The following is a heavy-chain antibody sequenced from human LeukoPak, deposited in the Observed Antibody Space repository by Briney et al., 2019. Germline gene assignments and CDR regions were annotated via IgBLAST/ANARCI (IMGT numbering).Heavy chain of an antibody. CDR3: ARAGGWFGDYAFDI. CDR1: GFTFSSYS. Sequence: GRSLRLSCAASGFTFSSYSMNWVRQAPGKGLEWVSSISSSSSYIYYADSVKGRFTISRDNAKNSLYLQMNSLRAEDTAVYYCARAGGWFGDYAFDIWGQGTMVTVSS. V-gene: IGHV3-21*01. CDR2: ISSSSSYI. J-gene: IGHJ3*02. D-gene: IGHD3-10*01.